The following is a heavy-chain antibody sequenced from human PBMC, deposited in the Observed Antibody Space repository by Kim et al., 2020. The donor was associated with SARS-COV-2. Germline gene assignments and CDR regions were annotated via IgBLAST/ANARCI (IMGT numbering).Heavy chain of an antibody. CDR1: GGSFSGYY. V-gene: IGHV4-34*01. J-gene: IGHJ6*03. CDR3: ARGRRQWLVRGRYYYYMDV. Sequence: SETLTLTCAVYGGSFSGYYWSWIRQPPGKGLEWIGEINNSGSTNYNPPLKSRATISVDTSNNQFSLKLSSVTAADTAVYYCARGRRQWLVRGRYYYYMDVWGKGTTVTVSS. CDR2: INNSGST. D-gene: IGHD6-19*01.